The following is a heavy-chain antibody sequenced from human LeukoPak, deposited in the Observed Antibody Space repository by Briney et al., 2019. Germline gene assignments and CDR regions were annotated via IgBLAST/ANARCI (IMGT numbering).Heavy chain of an antibody. CDR2: IYYSGST. CDR3: ATNRGDDAFDI. V-gene: IGHV4-31*03. J-gene: IGHJ3*02. Sequence: SETLSLTCTVSGGSISSGGYYWSWIRQHPGKGLEWIGYIYYSGSTYYNPSLKSRVTISVNTSKNQFSLKLSSVTAADTAVYYCATNRGDDAFDIWGQGTMVTVSS. D-gene: IGHD1-14*01. CDR1: GGSISSGGYY.